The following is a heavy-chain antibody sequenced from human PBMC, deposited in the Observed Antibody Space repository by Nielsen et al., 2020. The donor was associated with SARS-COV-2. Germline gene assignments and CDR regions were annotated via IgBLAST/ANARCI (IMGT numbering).Heavy chain of an antibody. J-gene: IGHJ4*02. D-gene: IGHD6-13*01. CDR2: IKEDGSEK. V-gene: IGHV3-7*01. CDR3: ARNSGWYDSTLY. Sequence: GESLKISCAASGFTFSSYWMNWVRQAPGKGLEWVANIKEDGSEKYYADSVKGRFTISRDNAKDLLYLQMNSLRAEDTAVYFCARNSGWYDSTLYWGRGTLVTVSS. CDR1: GFTFSSYW.